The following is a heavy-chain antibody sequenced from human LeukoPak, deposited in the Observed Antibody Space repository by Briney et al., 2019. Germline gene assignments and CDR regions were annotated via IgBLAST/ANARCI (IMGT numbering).Heavy chain of an antibody. CDR1: GFTVITND. J-gene: IGHJ4*02. V-gene: IGHV3-53*01. D-gene: IGHD1-14*01. CDR2: LYSDGNT. CDR3: ARGVEPLAANTLAY. Sequence: GGSLRLSCAASGFTVITNDMTWVRQAPGKGLEWVSDLYSDGNTKYADSVQGRFTISRDNSKNTLYLEMNSLSPDDTAVYYCARGVEPLAANTLAYWGQGTLVTVSS.